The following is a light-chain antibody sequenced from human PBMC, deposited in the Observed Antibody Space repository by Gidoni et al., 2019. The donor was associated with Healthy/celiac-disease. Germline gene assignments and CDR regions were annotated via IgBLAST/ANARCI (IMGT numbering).Light chain of an antibody. Sequence: QPVLSQSPSASASLRASVQLTRTLSSGHSSYAMAWHQQQPEKAPGYLPKLNNDGSHSKRDGIPDRFSGSSSGAERYLTITSLQSKDEADYYCQAWGTGFWVFGGGTKLTVL. CDR3: QAWGTGFWV. CDR2: LNNDGSH. V-gene: IGLV4-69*01. CDR1: SGHSSYA. J-gene: IGLJ3*02.